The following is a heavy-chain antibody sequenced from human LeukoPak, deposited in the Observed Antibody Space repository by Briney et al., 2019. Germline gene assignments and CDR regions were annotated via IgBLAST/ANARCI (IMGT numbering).Heavy chain of an antibody. CDR2: IYTSGST. D-gene: IGHD3-3*01. V-gene: IGHV4-61*02. J-gene: IGHJ6*03. CDR1: GGSISSGSYY. CDR3: ARGHRYDFWSGYLFFTNYYYYMDV. Sequence: SQTLSLTCTVSGGSISSGSYYWSWIRQPAGKGLEWIGRIYTSGSTYYNPSLKSRVTISVDTSKNQFSLKLSSVTAADTAVYYCARGHRYDFWSGYLFFTNYYYYMDVWGKGTTVTVSS.